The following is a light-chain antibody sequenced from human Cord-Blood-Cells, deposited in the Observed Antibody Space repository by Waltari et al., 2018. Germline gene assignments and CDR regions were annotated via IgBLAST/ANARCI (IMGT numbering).Light chain of an antibody. V-gene: IGLV2-14*01. CDR3: SSYTSSSTSVV. Sequence: QSALTQPASVSGSPGQSNTISCTGTSSDVGGYNYVSCYQQHPGKAPNRMIYEVSNRPSGVSNRFSGSKSGNTASLTISGLQAEDEADYYCSSYTSSSTSVVFGGGTKLTVL. CDR2: EVS. CDR1: SSDVGGYNY. J-gene: IGLJ2*01.